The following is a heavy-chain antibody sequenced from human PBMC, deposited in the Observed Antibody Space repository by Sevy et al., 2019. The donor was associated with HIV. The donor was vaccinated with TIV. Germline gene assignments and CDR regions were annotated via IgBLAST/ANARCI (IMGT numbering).Heavy chain of an antibody. CDR2: IHYSGRT. Sequence: SETLSLTCSVSGGSISSHSYYWTWIRQHPGKGLEWIGYIHYSGRTYYNPSLKSRVTISLDTSKNQLSLRLRSVTAADTAVYYCARDHGYSNGWFPYYYYGMDVWGPGTTVTVSS. CDR1: GGSISSHSYY. CDR3: ARDHGYSNGWFPYYYYGMDV. J-gene: IGHJ6*02. D-gene: IGHD6-19*01. V-gene: IGHV4-31*03.